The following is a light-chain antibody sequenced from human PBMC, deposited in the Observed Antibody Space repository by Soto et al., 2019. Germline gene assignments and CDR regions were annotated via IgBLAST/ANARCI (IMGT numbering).Light chain of an antibody. V-gene: IGKV1-5*01. J-gene: IGKJ1*01. CDR2: DAS. Sequence: DIQMTQSPSTLSAFVGDRVTITCRASQSIGRWLAWYQQKPGKAPKLLIYDASSLQSGVPSRFSGSGSGTEFTLTISSLQPDDFATYYCQQYNSYSRTFGQGTKVDI. CDR1: QSIGRW. CDR3: QQYNSYSRT.